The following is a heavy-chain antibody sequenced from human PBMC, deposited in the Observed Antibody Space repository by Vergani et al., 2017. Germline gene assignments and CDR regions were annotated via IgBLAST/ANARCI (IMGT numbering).Heavy chain of an antibody. Sequence: EVQLVESGGGIVKPGGSLRLSCVASGFSFRNAWMNWVRRTPGKGLEWVGRIKSTFDRGTTDYAEAVKGRFTISRDDSKNTMFLQMNGLKTEDIGVYYCTTDPRYWCDGSCYWLRDHHYYGMDVWGQGTTVTVSS. J-gene: IGHJ6*02. CDR2: IKSTFDRGTT. CDR1: GFSFRNAW. V-gene: IGHV3-15*07. CDR3: TTDPRYWCDGSCYWLRDHHYYGMDV. D-gene: IGHD2-8*02.